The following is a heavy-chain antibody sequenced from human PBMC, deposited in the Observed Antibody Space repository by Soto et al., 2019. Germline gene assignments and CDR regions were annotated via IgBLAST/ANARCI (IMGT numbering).Heavy chain of an antibody. V-gene: IGHV1-2*02. CDR1: GYTFTGYY. J-gene: IGHJ3*02. CDR3: AREGTAMADAFDI. D-gene: IGHD5-18*01. CDR2: INPNSGGT. Sequence: ASVKVSCKASGYTFTGYYMHWVRQAPGQGLEWMGWINPNSGGTNYAQKFQGRVTMTRDTSTSTAYMELSRLRTDDTAVYYCAREGTAMADAFDIWGQGTMVTVSS.